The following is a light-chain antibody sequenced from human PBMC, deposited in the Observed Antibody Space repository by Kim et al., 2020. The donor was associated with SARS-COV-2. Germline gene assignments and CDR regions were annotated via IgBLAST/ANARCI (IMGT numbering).Light chain of an antibody. CDR1: QSVSSSY. Sequence: CPGERATLSCRASQSVSSSYLAWYQQKPGQAPRILIYGASSRATGIPDRFTGSGSGTDFTLTISRVEPEDFAVYYCQQYGSSPWTFGQGTKVDIK. J-gene: IGKJ1*01. V-gene: IGKV3-20*01. CDR3: QQYGSSPWT. CDR2: GAS.